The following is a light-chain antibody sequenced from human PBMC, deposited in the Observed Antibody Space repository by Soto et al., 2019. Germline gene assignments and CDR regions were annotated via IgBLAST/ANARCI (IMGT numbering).Light chain of an antibody. CDR3: QQLNGYPVT. J-gene: IGKJ5*01. Sequence: IQLTQSPSSLSASVGDRVIITCRASQGIGSYLAWYQQKPGKAPELLISAASTLQGGVPSRFSGSGYGTDFTLTISSLQPEDFAIYYCQQLNGYPVTFGQGTRLEVK. CDR1: QGIGSY. CDR2: AAS. V-gene: IGKV1-9*01.